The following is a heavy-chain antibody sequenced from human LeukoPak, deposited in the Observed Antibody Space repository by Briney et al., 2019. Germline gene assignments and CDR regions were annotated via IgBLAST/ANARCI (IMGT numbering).Heavy chain of an antibody. V-gene: IGHV3-53*01. J-gene: IGHJ4*02. Sequence: GGSLRLSCAVSGFTVSTNHMSWVRQAPGRGLEWVSVIYNDGNTYYTDSVKGRFTISRDNSKNTLYLQMNSLRAEDTAVYYCARYRNYYDSSGYYPFDYWGQGSLVTVSS. D-gene: IGHD3-22*01. CDR1: GFTVSTNH. CDR3: ARYRNYYDSSGYYPFDY. CDR2: IYNDGNT.